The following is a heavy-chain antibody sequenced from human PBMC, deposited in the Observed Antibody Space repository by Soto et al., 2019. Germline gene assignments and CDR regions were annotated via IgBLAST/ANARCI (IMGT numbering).Heavy chain of an antibody. CDR1: GNTFTGYY. CDR2: INPTSGST. CDR3: ARVGSSSVVGHFDY. Sequence: QVQLVQSGAEVKKPGASVKVSCKASGNTFTGYYMQWVRQAPGQGLEWMGWINPTSGSTNYAQKFQGRVTMTRETSISTAYMELSRLRSDDTAVYYCARVGSSSVVGHFDYWGQGTLVTVSS. V-gene: IGHV1-2*02. J-gene: IGHJ4*02. D-gene: IGHD6-6*01.